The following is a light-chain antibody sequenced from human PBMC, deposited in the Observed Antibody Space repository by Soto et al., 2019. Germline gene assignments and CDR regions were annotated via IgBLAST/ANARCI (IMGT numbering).Light chain of an antibody. CDR2: AAS. J-gene: IGKJ5*01. V-gene: IGKV3-15*01. Sequence: EIVMTQSPATLSVSPGERATLSCGASQSVRSNLAWYQQKPGQAPRPLIYAASTRATGIPARFSGSGSGADFTLTISSLQSEDFAVYSCQQYHAWPLTFGQGTRLEIK. CDR3: QQYHAWPLT. CDR1: QSVRSN.